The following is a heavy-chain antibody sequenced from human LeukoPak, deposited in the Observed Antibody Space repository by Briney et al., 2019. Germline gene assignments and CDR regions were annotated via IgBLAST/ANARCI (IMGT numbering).Heavy chain of an antibody. CDR3: ARRSGTFRGYSFDI. CDR2: INHSGST. CDR1: GGSFSGYY. J-gene: IGHJ3*02. V-gene: IGHV4-34*01. D-gene: IGHD1-26*01. Sequence: PSETLSLTCAVYGGSFSGYYWSWIRQPPGKGLEWIGEINHSGSTNYNPFLKSRVTISVDTSKNQFSLKLSSVTAADTAVYYCARRSGTFRGYSFDIWGQGTVVIVSS.